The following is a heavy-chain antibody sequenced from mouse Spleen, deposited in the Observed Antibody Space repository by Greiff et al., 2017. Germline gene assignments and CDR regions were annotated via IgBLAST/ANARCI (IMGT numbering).Heavy chain of an antibody. CDR1: GYSITSDYA. J-gene: IGHJ1*01. CDR3: ARRVHYYGSSWYFDV. CDR2: ISYSGST. Sequence: EVKLQESGPGLVKPSQSLSLTCTVTGYSITSDYAWNWIRQFPGNKLEWMGYISYSGSTSYNPSLKSRISITRDTSKNQFFLQLNSVTTEDTATYYCARRVHYYGSSWYFDVWGAGTTVTVSS. V-gene: IGHV3-2*02. D-gene: IGHD1-1*01.